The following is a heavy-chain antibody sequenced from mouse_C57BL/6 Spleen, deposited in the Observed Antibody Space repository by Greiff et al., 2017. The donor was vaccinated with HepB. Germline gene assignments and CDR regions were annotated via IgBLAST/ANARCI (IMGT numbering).Heavy chain of an antibody. J-gene: IGHJ4*01. V-gene: IGHV1-52*01. CDR1: GYTFTSYW. CDR2: INPSDNDT. Sequence: VQLVQPGAELVKPGSSVKLSCKASGYTFTSYWMPWVKQRPIQGLEWIGNINPSDNDTHYNQKFKDKATMTVDKSSSTAYMQLSSLTSEDSAVYYCARDGDYDAMDYWGQGTSVTVSS. CDR3: ARDGDYDAMDY.